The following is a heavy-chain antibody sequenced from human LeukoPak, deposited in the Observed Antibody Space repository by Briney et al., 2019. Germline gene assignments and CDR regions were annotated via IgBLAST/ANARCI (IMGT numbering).Heavy chain of an antibody. CDR2: IWYDGGNK. Sequence: GGSLRLSCAASGFSFSSYAMHWVRQAPDKGLEWVAVIWYDGGNKYYADSVKGRFTISRDNSKNTLYLEMNSLRAEDTAVYYCARGLTQIPRLATGLGHWGQGTLVTVSS. D-gene: IGHD2-21*02. V-gene: IGHV3-33*01. CDR3: ARGLTQIPRLATGLGH. J-gene: IGHJ4*02. CDR1: GFSFSSYA.